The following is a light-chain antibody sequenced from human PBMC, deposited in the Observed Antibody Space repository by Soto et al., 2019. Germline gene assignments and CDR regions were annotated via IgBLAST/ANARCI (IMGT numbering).Light chain of an antibody. CDR3: CSYAGSRTYV. CDR2: DVS. V-gene: IGLV2-23*02. CDR1: SSDVGSYNL. J-gene: IGLJ1*01. Sequence: QSVLTQPASVSGSPGQSITISCTGTSSDVGSYNLVSWYQQHPGKAPKLIIYDVSERPSGVSNRFSGSQSGNTASLTISGLQAEDEADYSCCSYAGSRTYVFGTGTKVTVL.